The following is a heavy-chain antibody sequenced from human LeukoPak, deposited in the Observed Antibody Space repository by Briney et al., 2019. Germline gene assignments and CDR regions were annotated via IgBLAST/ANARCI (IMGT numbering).Heavy chain of an antibody. CDR1: GFTFSSYG. D-gene: IGHD2-2*02. CDR3: AKDSCSSTSCYRYFDY. CDR2: IRYDGSNK. Sequence: GGSLRPSCAASGFTFSSYGMHWVRQAPGKGLEWVAFIRYDGSNKYYADSVKGRFTISRDNSKNTLYLQMNSLRAEDTAVYYCAKDSCSSTSCYRYFDYWGQGTLVTVSS. V-gene: IGHV3-30*02. J-gene: IGHJ4*02.